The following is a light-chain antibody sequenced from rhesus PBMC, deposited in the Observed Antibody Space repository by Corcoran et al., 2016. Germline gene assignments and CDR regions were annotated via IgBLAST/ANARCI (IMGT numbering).Light chain of an antibody. CDR2: GAS. Sequence: DIQMTQSPSSLSASVGDRFTVPCRASQGINKELSCYQRKPGKAPTLLIYGASSLQPGVSSRFSGSGSGTEFTLTISSLQPEDVATYYCLQDYTTPWTFGQGTKMEIK. CDR1: QGINKE. V-gene: IGKV1-94*01. J-gene: IGKJ1*01. CDR3: LQDYTTPWT.